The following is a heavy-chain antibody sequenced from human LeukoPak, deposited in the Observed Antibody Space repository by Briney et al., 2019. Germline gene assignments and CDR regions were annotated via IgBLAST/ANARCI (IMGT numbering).Heavy chain of an antibody. J-gene: IGHJ5*02. Sequence: ASVKVSCKASGYTFTSYGINWVRQATGQGLEWMGWMNPNSGNTGYAQKFQGRVTMTRNTSISTAYMELSSLRSEDTAVYYCAREIAAAGTNWFDPWGQGTLVTVSS. CDR2: MNPNSGNT. V-gene: IGHV1-8*02. D-gene: IGHD6-13*01. CDR3: AREIAAAGTNWFDP. CDR1: GYTFTSYG.